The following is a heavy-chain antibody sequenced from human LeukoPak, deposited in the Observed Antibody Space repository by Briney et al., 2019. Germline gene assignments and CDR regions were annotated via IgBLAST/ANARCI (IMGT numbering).Heavy chain of an antibody. CDR3: ARGLPLRFPYYYYGMGV. Sequence: PSETLSLTCAVYGGSFSGYYWSWIRQPPGKGLEWIGEINHSGSTNYNPSLKSRVTISVDTSKNQFSLKLSSVTAADTAVYYCARGLPLRFPYYYYGMGVWGQGTTVTVSS. CDR1: GGSFSGYY. V-gene: IGHV4-34*01. D-gene: IGHD3-3*01. J-gene: IGHJ6*02. CDR2: INHSGST.